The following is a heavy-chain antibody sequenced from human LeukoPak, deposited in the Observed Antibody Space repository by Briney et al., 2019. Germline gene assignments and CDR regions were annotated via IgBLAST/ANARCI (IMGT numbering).Heavy chain of an antibody. CDR3: TRQEYCYGSGSYWSGAFDI. J-gene: IGHJ3*02. CDR1: GFTFSGSA. Sequence: GGSLRLSCAASGFTFSGSAMHWVRQASGKGLEWVGRIRSKANSYATAYAASVKGRFTISRDDSKNTAYLQMNSLKTEDTAVYYCTRQEYCYGSGSYWSGAFDIWGQGTMVTVSS. D-gene: IGHD3-10*01. CDR2: IRSKANSYAT. V-gene: IGHV3-73*01.